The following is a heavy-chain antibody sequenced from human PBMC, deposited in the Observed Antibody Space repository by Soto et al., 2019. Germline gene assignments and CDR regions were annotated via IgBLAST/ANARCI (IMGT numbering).Heavy chain of an antibody. CDR2: VSYDGSNK. CDR3: AKESVTGTSYYFDY. D-gene: IGHD6-19*01. J-gene: IGHJ4*02. CDR1: GFSFSTSG. V-gene: IGHV3-30*18. Sequence: QVQLVESGGGVVQPGRSLRLSCAASGFSFSTSGLHWVRQAPGKGLEWVAVVSYDGSNKYYADSAKGRFTISRDNSRNTLYLQMTSLRAEDTAVYFCAKESVTGTSYYFDYWGQGALVTVSP.